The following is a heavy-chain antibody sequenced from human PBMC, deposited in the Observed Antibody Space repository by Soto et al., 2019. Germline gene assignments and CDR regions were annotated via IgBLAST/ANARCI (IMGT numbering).Heavy chain of an antibody. CDR2: LLSGGAT. V-gene: IGHV3-53*01. D-gene: IGHD2-8*02. Sequence: GGSLRLSCAASDLSVSAAYMAWVRRAPGKGLEWVSVLLSGGATYYADSVQGRFTISRDISENTVYLQMRSLRVEDTAVYYCARWPLLLVSTANYGMDVWGHGTTVTVSS. J-gene: IGHJ6*02. CDR1: DLSVSAAY. CDR3: ARWPLLLVSTANYGMDV.